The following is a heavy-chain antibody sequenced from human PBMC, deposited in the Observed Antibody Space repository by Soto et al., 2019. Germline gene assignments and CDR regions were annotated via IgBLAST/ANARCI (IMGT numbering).Heavy chain of an antibody. CDR2: INRDGSKK. V-gene: IGHV3-7*05. CDR3: ARDVSPGSRSLYLDAFDI. Sequence: EVQLEESGGDLVQPGGSLRLSCAASGFTLSAYWMTWVRQAPGKGLVWVANINRDGSKKSYLDSVRGRFTISRDYVGNSLYLQMDSLRADDTALYYCARDVSPGSRSLYLDAFDIWGQGTMVTVSS. J-gene: IGHJ3*02. CDR1: GFTLSAYW. D-gene: IGHD3-10*01.